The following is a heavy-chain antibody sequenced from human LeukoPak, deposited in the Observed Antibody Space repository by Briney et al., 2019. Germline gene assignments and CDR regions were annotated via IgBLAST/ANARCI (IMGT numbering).Heavy chain of an antibody. CDR1: GGSISSYY. CDR3: ARDGLIRTMIVPGDI. D-gene: IGHD3-22*01. V-gene: IGHV4-30-4*01. Sequence: SETLSLTCTVSGGSISSYYWSWIRQPPGKGLEWIGYIYYSGSTYYNPSLKSRVTISVDTSKNQFSLKLSSVTAADTAVYYCARDGLIRTMIVPGDIWGQGTMVTVSS. J-gene: IGHJ3*02. CDR2: IYYSGST.